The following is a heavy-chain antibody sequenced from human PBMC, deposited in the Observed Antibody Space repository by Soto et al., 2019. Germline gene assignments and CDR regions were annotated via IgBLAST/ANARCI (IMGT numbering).Heavy chain of an antibody. D-gene: IGHD1-1*01. CDR2: IYATGTT. V-gene: IGHV4-4*07. J-gene: IGHJ5*02. CDR1: GASISGFY. Sequence: SEPLSLTCTVSGASISGFYWSWIRKSAGKGLEWIGRIYATGTTDYNPSLKSRVMMSVDTSKKQFSLKLRSVTAADTAVYYCVRYGTKTLRDWFDPWGQGMSVTVSS. CDR3: VRYGTKTLRDWFDP.